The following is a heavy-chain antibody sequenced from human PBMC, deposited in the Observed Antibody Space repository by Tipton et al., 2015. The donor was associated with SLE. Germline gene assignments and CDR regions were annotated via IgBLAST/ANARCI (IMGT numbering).Heavy chain of an antibody. V-gene: IGHV4-38-2*02. J-gene: IGHJ3*02. D-gene: IGHD2-21*01. CDR3: ARDSFVADDAFDI. CDR2: IFHSGST. CDR1: GYSISSGYY. Sequence: TLSLTCAVSGYSISSGYYWGWIRQAPGRGLEWIGSIFHSGSTDYKSSLKSRVTISVDTSKNQFSLRLTSVTAADTAVYYCARDSFVADDAFDIWGQGTMVTVSS.